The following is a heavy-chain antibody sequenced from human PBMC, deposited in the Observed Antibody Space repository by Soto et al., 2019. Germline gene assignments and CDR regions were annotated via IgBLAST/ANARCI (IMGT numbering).Heavy chain of an antibody. D-gene: IGHD4-17*01. J-gene: IGHJ6*02. CDR2: INPSGGST. CDR3: ASTQVGYGDYAQSRYYSYGMDV. CDR1: GYTFTSYY. Sequence: ASVKVSCKASGYTFTSYYMHWVRQAPGQGLEWMGIINPSGGSTSYAQKFQGRVTMTRDTSXSTVYMELSSLRSEDTAVYYCASTQVGYGDYAQSRYYSYGMDVWGQ. V-gene: IGHV1-46*01.